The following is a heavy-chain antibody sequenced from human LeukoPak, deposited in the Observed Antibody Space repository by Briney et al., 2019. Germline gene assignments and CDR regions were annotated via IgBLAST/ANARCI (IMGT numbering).Heavy chain of an antibody. Sequence: PGGSLRLSCAASGFTFSSYWMHWVRQAPGKGLVWVSRINSDGSSTSYADSVKGRFTISRDNAKNTLYLQMNSLRAEDTAVYYCARGKAVAGTMVVWYYYYGMDVWGQGTTVTVSS. D-gene: IGHD6-19*01. CDR1: GFTFSSYW. CDR2: INSDGSST. V-gene: IGHV3-74*01. J-gene: IGHJ6*02. CDR3: ARGKAVAGTMVVWYYYYGMDV.